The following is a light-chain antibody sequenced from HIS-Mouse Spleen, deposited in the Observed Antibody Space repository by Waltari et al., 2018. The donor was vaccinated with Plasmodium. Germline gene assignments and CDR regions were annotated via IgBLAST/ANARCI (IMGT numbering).Light chain of an antibody. V-gene: IGLV3-10*01. J-gene: IGLJ3*02. CDR2: EDS. CDR1: ALPKKY. Sequence: SYELTQPPSVSVSPGQTARITSSGDALPKKYAYWYQQKSGQAPVLVIYEDSKRPSGIPERFSGSSSGTMATLTISGAQVEDEADYYCYSTDSRGNHRVFGGGTKLTVL. CDR3: YSTDSRGNHRV.